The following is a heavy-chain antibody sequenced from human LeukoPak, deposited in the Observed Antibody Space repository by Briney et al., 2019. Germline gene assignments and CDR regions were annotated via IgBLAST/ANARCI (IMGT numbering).Heavy chain of an antibody. CDR2: IYTSGST. V-gene: IGHV4-4*07. CDR1: GGSISSYY. J-gene: IGHJ5*02. CDR3: ARDLPPDNWFDP. Sequence: PSETLSLTCTVSGGSISSYYWSWIRQPAGKGLEWIGRIYTSGSTNYNPSLKSRVTISVDKSKNQFSLKLSSVTAADTAVYYCARDLPPDNWFDPWAQGTLVTVSS.